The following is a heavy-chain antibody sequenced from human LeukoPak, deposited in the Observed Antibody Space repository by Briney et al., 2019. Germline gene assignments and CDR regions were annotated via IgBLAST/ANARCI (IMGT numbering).Heavy chain of an antibody. CDR1: GGSISSYY. CDR2: IYTSGST. D-gene: IGHD5-24*01. J-gene: IGHJ4*02. Sequence: SETLSLTCTVSGGSISSYYWSWIRQPAGKGLEWIGRIYTSGSTNYNPSLKSRVTISVDTSKNQFSLKLSSVTAADTAVYYCARLYLPATRFDYWGQGTLVTVSS. V-gene: IGHV4-4*07. CDR3: ARLYLPATRFDY.